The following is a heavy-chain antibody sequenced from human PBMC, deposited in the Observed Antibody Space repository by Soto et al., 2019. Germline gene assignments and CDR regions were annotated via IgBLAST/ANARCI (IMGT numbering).Heavy chain of an antibody. Sequence: SETLSLTCTVSGVSISSSSYYWGWIRQPPGKGLEWIGHIFDSGSTYYNPSLKSRLTISVDTSKNQFPLRLSSVTAADTAVYYCAREIMPLTNDWYFDLWGRGTLVTVSS. CDR2: IFDSGST. V-gene: IGHV4-39*06. CDR1: GVSISSSSYY. J-gene: IGHJ2*01. D-gene: IGHD2-8*01. CDR3: AREIMPLTNDWYFDL.